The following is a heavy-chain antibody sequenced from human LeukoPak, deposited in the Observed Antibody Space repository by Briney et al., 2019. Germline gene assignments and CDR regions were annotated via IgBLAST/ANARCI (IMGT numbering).Heavy chain of an antibody. V-gene: IGHV5-51*01. Sequence: GESLKISCKGSGYSFTSYWIGWVRQMPGKGLEWMGIIYPGDSDTRYSPSFQGQVTISADKSIGTAYLQWSSLKASDTAMYYCARLDYDSSGYTYYFDYWGQGTLVTVSS. J-gene: IGHJ4*02. CDR3: ARLDYDSSGYTYYFDY. D-gene: IGHD3-22*01. CDR1: GYSFTSYW. CDR2: IYPGDSDT.